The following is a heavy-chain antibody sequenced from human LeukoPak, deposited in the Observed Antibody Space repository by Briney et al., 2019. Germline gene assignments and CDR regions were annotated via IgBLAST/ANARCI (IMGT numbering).Heavy chain of an antibody. CDR1: GFTFSSYA. J-gene: IGHJ5*02. CDR3: ARDLGRRFDP. Sequence: PGRSLRLSCAASGFTFSSYAMHWVRQAPGKGLEWVAVIWYDGSNKYYADSVKGRFTISRDNSKNTLYLQMNSLRAEDTAVYYCARDLGRRFDPWGQGTLVTVSS. V-gene: IGHV3-33*08. CDR2: IWYDGSNK.